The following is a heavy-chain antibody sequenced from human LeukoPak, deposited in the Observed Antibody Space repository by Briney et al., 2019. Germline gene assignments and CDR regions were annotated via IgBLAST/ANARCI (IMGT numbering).Heavy chain of an antibody. CDR1: GGSFSGYY. V-gene: IGHV4-34*01. Sequence: PSETLSLTCAVYGGSFSGYYWSWIRQPPGKGLEWIGEINHSGSTNYNPSLKSRVTGSVDTSKNQFSLKLSSVTAADTAVYYCARGGGSYYSDYWGQGTLVTVSS. D-gene: IGHD1-26*01. J-gene: IGHJ4*02. CDR3: ARGGGSYYSDY. CDR2: INHSGST.